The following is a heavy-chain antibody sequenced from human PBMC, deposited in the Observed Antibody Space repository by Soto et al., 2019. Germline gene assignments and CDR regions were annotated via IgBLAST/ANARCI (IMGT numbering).Heavy chain of an antibody. CDR3: ARDRTDCAVVVGAVNLGWLDP. CDR2: INPSGGST. CDR1: GYTFTSYY. Sequence: SSVKVSCKASGYTFTSYYMHWVRQAPGQGLEWMGIINPSGGSTSYAQKFQGRVTMTRDTSTSTVYMELSSLRSEDTAVYYCARDRTDCAVVVGAVNLGWLDPW. V-gene: IGHV1-46*01. D-gene: IGHD2-15*01. J-gene: IGHJ5*02.